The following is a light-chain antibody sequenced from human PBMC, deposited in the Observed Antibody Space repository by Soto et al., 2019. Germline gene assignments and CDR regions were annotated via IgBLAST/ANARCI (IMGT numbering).Light chain of an antibody. Sequence: EIVLTQSPGTLSLSPGERATLSCRASQSVSSNYLAWFQQKPGQAPRLLIYTASSRATGIPDRFSGSGSGTDFTLTISRLEPEDFAVYYCQLYGSSPKTFGQGTKVEI. CDR3: QLYGSSPKT. CDR2: TAS. J-gene: IGKJ1*01. CDR1: QSVSSNY. V-gene: IGKV3-20*01.